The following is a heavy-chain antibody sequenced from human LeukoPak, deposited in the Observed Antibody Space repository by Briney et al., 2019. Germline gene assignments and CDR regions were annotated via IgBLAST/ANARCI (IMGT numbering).Heavy chain of an antibody. CDR1: GGTFSSYA. D-gene: IGHD6-13*01. V-gene: IGHV1-69*05. CDR2: IIPIFGTA. Sequence: SVKVSCKASGGTFSSYAISWVRQAPGQGLEWMGGIIPIFGTANYAQKFRGRVTITTDESTSTAYMELSSLRSEDTAVHYCARLQIAGYSSSWYYFDYWGQGTLVTVSS. CDR3: ARLQIAGYSSSWYYFDY. J-gene: IGHJ4*02.